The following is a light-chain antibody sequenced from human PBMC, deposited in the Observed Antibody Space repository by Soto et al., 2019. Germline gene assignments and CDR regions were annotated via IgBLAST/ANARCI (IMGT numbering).Light chain of an antibody. Sequence: EIVLTQSPGTLSLSPGERATLTCRASQSVSTWYLAWYQQKPGQAPRLLISSASNRATGIPDRFSGSGSGTDFTLTISRLEPEDFAVYFCQQCGDSPTFGQGTKLGIK. V-gene: IGKV3-20*01. CDR2: SAS. J-gene: IGKJ2*01. CDR1: QSVSTWY. CDR3: QQCGDSPT.